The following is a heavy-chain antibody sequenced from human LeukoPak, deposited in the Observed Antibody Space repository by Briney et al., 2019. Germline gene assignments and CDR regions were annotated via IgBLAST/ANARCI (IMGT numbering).Heavy chain of an antibody. Sequence: GASVKVSCKASGYTFTGYYMHWVRQAPGQGLEWMGWINPNSGGTNYAQKFQGRVTMTRDTSISTAYMELSRLRSDDTAVYYCARDPAPYSDEPLHYGMDVWGQGTTVTVSS. CDR1: GYTFTGYY. D-gene: IGHD3-16*01. V-gene: IGHV1-2*02. CDR2: INPNSGGT. J-gene: IGHJ6*02. CDR3: ARDPAPYSDEPLHYGMDV.